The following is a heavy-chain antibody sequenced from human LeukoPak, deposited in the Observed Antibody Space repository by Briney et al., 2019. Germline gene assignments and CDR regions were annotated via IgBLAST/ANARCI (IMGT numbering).Heavy chain of an antibody. D-gene: IGHD3-10*01. CDR3: ARSGTMVRGVIITRKDYYYYYGMDV. Sequence: NPSLKSRVTISVDTSKNQFSLKLSSVTAADTAVYYCARSGTMVRGVIITRKDYYYYYGMDVRGKGTTVTVSS. J-gene: IGHJ6*04. V-gene: IGHV4-34*01.